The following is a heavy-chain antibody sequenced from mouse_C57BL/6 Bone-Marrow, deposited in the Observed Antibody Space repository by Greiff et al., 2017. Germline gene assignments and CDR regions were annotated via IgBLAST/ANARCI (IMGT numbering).Heavy chain of an antibody. CDR2: IYPGNGDT. J-gene: IGHJ4*01. CDR3: ARNSRWLQDYYAMDY. CDR1: GYTFTSYN. D-gene: IGHD2-3*01. V-gene: IGHV1-12*01. Sequence: ESGAELVRPGASVKMSCKASGYTFTSYNMHWVKQTPRQGLEWIGAIYPGNGDTSYNQKFKGKATLTVDKSSSTAYMQLSSLTSEDSAVYFCARNSRWLQDYYAMDYWGQGTSVTVSS.